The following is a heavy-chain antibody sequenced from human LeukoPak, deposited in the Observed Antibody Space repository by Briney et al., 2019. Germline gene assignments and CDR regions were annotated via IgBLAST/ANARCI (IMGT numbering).Heavy chain of an antibody. CDR1: GFTFSDYY. CDR2: MYYRGNT. CDR3: ARLYGNYQNYFDY. J-gene: IGHJ4*02. V-gene: IGHV4-34*01. Sequence: LRLSCAASGFTFSDYYMSWIRQPPGKGLEWVGHMYYRGNTFYNPSLKSRVTISVDTSKNQFSLKLRSVTAADTAVYYCARLYGNYQNYFDYWGQGTLVTVSS. D-gene: IGHD1-7*01.